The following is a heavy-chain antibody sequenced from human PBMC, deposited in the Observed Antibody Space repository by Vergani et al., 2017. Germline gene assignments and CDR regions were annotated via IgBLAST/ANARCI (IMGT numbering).Heavy chain of an antibody. D-gene: IGHD3-10*01. CDR3: ARADNYYGSGSYQNWFDP. Sequence: QVQLQESGPGLVKPSQTLSLTCTVSGGSISSGSYYWSWIRQHPGKGLEWIGYIYYSGSTYYNPSLKSRVTISVDTSKNQFSLKLSSVTAADTAVYYCARADNYYGSGSYQNWFDPWGQGTLVTVSS. CDR2: IYYSGST. V-gene: IGHV4-31*03. J-gene: IGHJ5*02. CDR1: GGSISSGSYY.